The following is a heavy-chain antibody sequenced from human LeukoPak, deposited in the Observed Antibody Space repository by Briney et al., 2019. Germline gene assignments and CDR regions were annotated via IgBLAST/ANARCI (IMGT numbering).Heavy chain of an antibody. CDR2: IIPIFGTA. Sequence: SVKVSCKASGGTFSSYAISWVRQAPGQGLEWMGGIIPIFGTANYAQKFQGRVTITTDESTSTAYMELSSLRSEDTAVYYCVRAPLYYDFWSGHGAFDIWGQGTMVTVSS. J-gene: IGHJ3*02. V-gene: IGHV1-69*05. D-gene: IGHD3-3*01. CDR3: VRAPLYYDFWSGHGAFDI. CDR1: GGTFSSYA.